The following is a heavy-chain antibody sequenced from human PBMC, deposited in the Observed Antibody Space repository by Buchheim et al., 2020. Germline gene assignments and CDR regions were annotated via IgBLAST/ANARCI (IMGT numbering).Heavy chain of an antibody. CDR2: INGDAGST. CDR3: VTWIYVAY. J-gene: IGHJ4*02. D-gene: IGHD1-7*01. Sequence: EVQLLESGGGLVQPGGSLRLSCAASGIMFSNYAMSWIRQAPGRGLEWVSTINGDAGSTNYADSVKGRFTISRDNSKNTLYLQMNSLRAEDTAVYYCVTWIYVAYWGQGTL. V-gene: IGHV3-23*01. CDR1: GIMFSNYA.